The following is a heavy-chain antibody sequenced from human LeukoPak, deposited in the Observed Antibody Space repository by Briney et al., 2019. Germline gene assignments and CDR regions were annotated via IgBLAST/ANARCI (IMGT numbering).Heavy chain of an antibody. CDR3: ARDSRNIGQNFDY. J-gene: IGHJ4*02. V-gene: IGHV3-21*01. Sequence: GGSLRLSCAASGFTFSSYTMNWVRQAPGKGLEWVSSISSSSSYIYYADSVKGRFTISRDNAKNSLYLQMNSLRAEDTAMYYCARDSRNIGQNFDYWGQGTLVTVSS. CDR1: GFTFSSYT. D-gene: IGHD2/OR15-2a*01. CDR2: ISSSSSYI.